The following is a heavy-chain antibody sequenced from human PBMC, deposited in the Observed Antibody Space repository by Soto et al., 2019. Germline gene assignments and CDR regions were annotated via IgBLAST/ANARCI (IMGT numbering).Heavy chain of an antibody. CDR3: ARDQDDILTTLPSAS. V-gene: IGHV1-69*13. D-gene: IGHD3-9*01. CDR2: IIPIFGTA. CDR1: GGTFSSYA. Sequence: SVKVSCKASGGTFSSYAISWVRQAPGQGLEWMGGIIPIFGTANYAQKFQGRVTITADESTSTAYMELSSLRSEDTAVYYCARDQDDILTTLPSASWGQGTLVTVSS. J-gene: IGHJ4*02.